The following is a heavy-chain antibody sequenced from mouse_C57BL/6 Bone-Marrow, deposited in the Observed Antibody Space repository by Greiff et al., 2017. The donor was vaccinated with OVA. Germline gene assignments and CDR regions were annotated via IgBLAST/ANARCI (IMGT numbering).Heavy chain of an antibody. Sequence: QVQLQQPGAELVKPGASVKLSCKASGYTFTGYWMHWVKQRPGQGLEWIGMIHPNSGSTNYNEKFKSKATLTVDKSSSTAYMQLSSLTSEDSAVYYCARRLRFWYFDVWGTGTTVTVSS. CDR1: GYTFTGYW. CDR3: ARRLRFWYFDV. CDR2: IHPNSGST. D-gene: IGHD1-1*01. J-gene: IGHJ1*03. V-gene: IGHV1-64*01.